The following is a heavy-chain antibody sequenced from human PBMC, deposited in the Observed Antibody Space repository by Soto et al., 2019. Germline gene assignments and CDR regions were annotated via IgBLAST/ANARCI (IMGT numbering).Heavy chain of an antibody. V-gene: IGHV3-48*01. Sequence: GGSLRLSCAASGFTFSSYSMNWVRQAPGKGLEWVSYISSSSSTIYYADSVKGRFTISRDNAKNSLYLQMNSLRAEDTAVYYCARDKSVVECGSCASDAFDIWGQGTMDTVSS. CDR3: ARDKSVVECGSCASDAFDI. CDR2: ISSSSSTI. J-gene: IGHJ3*02. CDR1: GFTFSSYS. D-gene: IGHD2-15*01.